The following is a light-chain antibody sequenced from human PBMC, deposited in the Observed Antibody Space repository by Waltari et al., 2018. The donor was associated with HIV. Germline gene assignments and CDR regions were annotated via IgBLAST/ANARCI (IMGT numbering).Light chain of an antibody. CDR1: NSNVGSDV. CDR3: AAWDARLNEYL. J-gene: IGLJ1*01. V-gene: IGLV1-44*01. Sequence: QSVLTQPHSASGPPGQRVIISCSGSNSNVGSDVVNWYQQLPGTAPKLLIYGDNGRPSGVPDRFSGSKSGASASLAISDLQSEDEAEYYCAAWDARLNEYLFGTGTKVTVL. CDR2: GDN.